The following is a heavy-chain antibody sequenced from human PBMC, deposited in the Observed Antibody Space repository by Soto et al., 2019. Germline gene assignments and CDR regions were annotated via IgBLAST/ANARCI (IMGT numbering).Heavy chain of an antibody. CDR3: ASTGRGYFQH. Sequence: GGSLRLSCAAPGFTFSSYWMSWVRQAPGKGLEWVANIKQDGSEKYYVDSVKGRFTISRDNAKNSLYLQMNSLRAEDTAVYYCASTGRGYFQHWGQGTLVTVSS. CDR1: GFTFSSYW. V-gene: IGHV3-7*01. J-gene: IGHJ1*01. CDR2: IKQDGSEK.